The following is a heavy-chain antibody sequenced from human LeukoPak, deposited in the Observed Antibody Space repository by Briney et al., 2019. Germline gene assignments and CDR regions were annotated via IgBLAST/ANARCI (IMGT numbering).Heavy chain of an antibody. V-gene: IGHV4-61*02. CDR2: IYTSGST. CDR3: ARTAALQYCSSTSCYPYYYYMDV. J-gene: IGHJ6*03. D-gene: IGHD2-2*01. Sequence: PSETLSLTCTVSGGPISSGSYYWSWIRQPAGKGLEWIGRIYTSGSTNYNPSLKSRVTISVDTSKNQFSLKLSSVTAADTAVYYCARTAALQYCSSTSCYPYYYYMDVWGKGTTVTVSS. CDR1: GGPISSGSYY.